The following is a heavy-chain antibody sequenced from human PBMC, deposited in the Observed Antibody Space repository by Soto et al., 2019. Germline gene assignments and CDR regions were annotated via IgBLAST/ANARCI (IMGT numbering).Heavy chain of an antibody. V-gene: IGHV3-23*01. CDR3: AKLTGWFGAFDI. J-gene: IGHJ3*02. Sequence: SGGSLRLSCAASGFSFNTFEMSWVRQAPGRGLEWVSFISDHGGTTYYADSVKGRFTISRDNSKNTLYLQMNSLRAEDTAVYYCAKLTGWFGAFDIWGQGTMVTVSS. CDR2: ISDHGGTT. CDR1: GFSFNTFE. D-gene: IGHD3-10*01.